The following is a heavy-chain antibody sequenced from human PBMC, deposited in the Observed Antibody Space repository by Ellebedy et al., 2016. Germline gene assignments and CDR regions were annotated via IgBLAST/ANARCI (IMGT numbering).Heavy chain of an antibody. V-gene: IGHV4-30-4*01. CDR3: ARRRYCGGDCYYHGMDV. J-gene: IGHJ6*02. CDR2: IYYSGST. CDR1: GGSISSGDYY. Sequence: SETLSLTXTVSGGSISSGDYYWSWIRQPPGKGLEWIGYIYYSGSTYYNPSLKSRVTISVDTSKNQFSLKLSSVTAADTAVYYCARRRYCGGDCYYHGMDVWGQGTTVTVSS. D-gene: IGHD2-21*02.